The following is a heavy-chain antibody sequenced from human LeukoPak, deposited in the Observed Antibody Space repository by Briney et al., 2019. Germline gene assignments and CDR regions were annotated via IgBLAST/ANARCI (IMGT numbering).Heavy chain of an antibody. CDR1: GFTASSNS. V-gene: IGHV3-53*01. D-gene: IGHD4-17*01. CDR2: IYSGGST. J-gene: IGHJ4*02. CDR3: ARVSEDGVPGGY. Sequence: PGGPLRLSCPPPGFTASSNSMSWVGQAPGKGLGWVSVIYSGGSTYYADSVKGRFTISRDNSKNTLYLQMNSLRAEDTAVYYCARVSEDGVPGGYWGQGTLVTVSS.